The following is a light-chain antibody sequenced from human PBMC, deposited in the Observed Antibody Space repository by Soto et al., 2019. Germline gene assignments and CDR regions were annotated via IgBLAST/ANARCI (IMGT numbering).Light chain of an antibody. CDR2: DAS. Sequence: EIVLTQSPGTLSLSPGERATLAFRASQSVSKNYLAWYQHKPGQAPRLLIDDASNRATGIPDSFSGSGSGKIFPLTIRSLEPEDSAVYYWQQCVTAPLTFGQGTKVEIK. CDR3: QQCVTAPLT. V-gene: IGKV3-20*01. CDR1: QSVSKNY. J-gene: IGKJ1*01.